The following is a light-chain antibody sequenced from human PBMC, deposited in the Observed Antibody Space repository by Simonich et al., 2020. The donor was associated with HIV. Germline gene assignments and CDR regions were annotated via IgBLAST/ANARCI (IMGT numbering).Light chain of an antibody. J-gene: IGKJ1*01. V-gene: IGKV3D-15*01. CDR1: QSVSSN. CDR3: QQCNNWPPT. CDR2: GAS. Sequence: EIVMTQSPATLSVSPGERATLSCRASQSVSSNYLGWYQQKPGQAPRLLIYGASTRATGIPDRFSGSGSGTEFTLTISSMQSEDFAVYYCQQCNNWPPTFGQGTKVEIK.